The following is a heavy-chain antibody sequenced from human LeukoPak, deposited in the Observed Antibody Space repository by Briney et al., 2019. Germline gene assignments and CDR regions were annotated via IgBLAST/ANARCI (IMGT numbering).Heavy chain of an antibody. J-gene: IGHJ5*02. CDR1: GYTFTSYG. Sequence: ASVKVSCKASGYTFTSYGISWVRQAPGQGLEWMGWISAYNGNTNYAQKLQGRVTMTTDTSTSTAYMELRSLRSDDTAVYHCARENYSSSWYGSRWFDPWGQGTLVTVSS. D-gene: IGHD6-13*01. CDR3: ARENYSSSWYGSRWFDP. CDR2: ISAYNGNT. V-gene: IGHV1-18*01.